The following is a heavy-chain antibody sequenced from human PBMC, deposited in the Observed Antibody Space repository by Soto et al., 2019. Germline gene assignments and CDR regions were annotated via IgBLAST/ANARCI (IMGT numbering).Heavy chain of an antibody. V-gene: IGHV3-21*01. D-gene: IGHD3-16*01. CDR3: ARGMKSVRFWGTNGFDP. Sequence: GGSLRLSCGASGFNFGAFGMSWVRQAPGKGLEWVSSITLSRSYIYYADSVKGRFTFSRNNAKNSWNLNRQSLTVDDTAVYYFARGMKSVRFWGTNGFDPWGQGTLVTVSS. CDR1: GFNFGAFG. J-gene: IGHJ5*02. CDR2: ITLSRSYI.